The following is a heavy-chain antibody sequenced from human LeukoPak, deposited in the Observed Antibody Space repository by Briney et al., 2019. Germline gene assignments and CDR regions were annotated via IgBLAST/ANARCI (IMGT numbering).Heavy chain of an antibody. V-gene: IGHV4-31*03. CDR2: IYYSGST. J-gene: IGHJ4*02. CDR3: ARAYYDFWSGYYTGLYFDY. Sequence: SETLSLTCTVSGGSISSGGYYWSWIRQHPGKGLEWIGYIYYSGSTYYNPSLKSRVTISVDTSKNQFSLKLSSVTAADTAVYYCARAYYDFWSGYYTGLYFDYWGQGTLVTVSS. CDR1: GGSISSGGYY. D-gene: IGHD3-3*01.